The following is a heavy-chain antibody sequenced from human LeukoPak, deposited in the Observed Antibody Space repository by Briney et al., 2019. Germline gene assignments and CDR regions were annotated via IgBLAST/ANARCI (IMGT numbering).Heavy chain of an antibody. CDR2: IYYSGSN. J-gene: IGHJ4*02. D-gene: IGHD2-2*01. CDR1: GGSISSYY. V-gene: IGHV4-59*12. CDR3: ARNIRPIDIVVVPAAMFDY. Sequence: SETLSLTRTVSGGSISSYYWSWIRQPPGKGLEWIGYIYYSGSNNYNPSLKSRVTISVDTSKNQFSLKLSSVTAADTAVYYCARNIRPIDIVVVPAAMFDYWDQGTLVTVSP.